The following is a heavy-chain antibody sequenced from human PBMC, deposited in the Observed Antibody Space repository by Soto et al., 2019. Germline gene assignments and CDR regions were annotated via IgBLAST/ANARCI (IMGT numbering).Heavy chain of an antibody. CDR1: GFTFSSYA. D-gene: IGHD3-22*01. CDR3: ARGSKPKYYYDSSGYWDYFDY. J-gene: IGHJ4*02. CDR2: ISGSGGST. Sequence: EVQLLESGGGLVQPGGSLRLSCAASGFTFSSYAMSWVRQAPGKGLEWVSAISGSGGSTYYADSVKGRFTISRDNSKNPLYLQMNSLRAEDTAVYYCARGSKPKYYYDSSGYWDYFDYWGQGTLVTVSS. V-gene: IGHV3-23*01.